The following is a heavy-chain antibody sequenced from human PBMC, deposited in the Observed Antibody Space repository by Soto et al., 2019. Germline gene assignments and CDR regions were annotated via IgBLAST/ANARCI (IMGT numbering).Heavy chain of an antibody. J-gene: IGHJ4*03. CDR1: GYNFSDFA. Sequence: APVEVPCKASGYNFSDFAITWLRQATGQGLEWMGWMSGKNGNTNYAQKVQGRVTLTADTSTRTTYMEMRALTSDDTGIYYCGRSDYNKDTDTVGIRGQPTPVALSS. V-gene: IGHV1-18*04. D-gene: IGHD4-17*01. CDR2: MSGKNGNT. CDR3: GRSDYNKDTDTVGI.